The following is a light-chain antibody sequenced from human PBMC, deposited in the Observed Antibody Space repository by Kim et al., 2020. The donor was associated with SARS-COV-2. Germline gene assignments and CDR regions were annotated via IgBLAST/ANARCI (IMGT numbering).Light chain of an antibody. CDR2: AAS. V-gene: IGKV1-16*02. Sequence: ASIGDRVTITGRASQGIGNYVAWIQQKPGKAPKSLIYAASSLQSGVPSKFRGSGSGTFFTLTISSLQPEDCATYYCQQYDLYPLTFGGGTKVDIK. CDR1: QGIGNY. CDR3: QQYDLYPLT. J-gene: IGKJ4*01.